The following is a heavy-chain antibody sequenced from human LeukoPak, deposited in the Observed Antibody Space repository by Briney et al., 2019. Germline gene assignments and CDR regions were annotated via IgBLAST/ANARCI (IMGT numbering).Heavy chain of an antibody. V-gene: IGHV3-30*03. Sequence: GGSLRLSCAASGFTFSSYGMHWVRQAPGKGLEWVAVISYDGSNKYYADSVKGRFTISRDNSKNTLYLHMNSLRAGDTAVYYCARALVGGGSSSGYWGQGTLVTVSS. J-gene: IGHJ4*02. CDR2: ISYDGSNK. CDR3: ARALVGGGSSSGY. CDR1: GFTFSSYG. D-gene: IGHD3-16*01.